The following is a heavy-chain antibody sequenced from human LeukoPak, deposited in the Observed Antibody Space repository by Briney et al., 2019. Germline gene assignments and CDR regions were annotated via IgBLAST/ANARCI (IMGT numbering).Heavy chain of an antibody. CDR2: IYYSGST. CDR3: ARHRYYYDSSGYYYRPLGDDAFDI. D-gene: IGHD3-22*01. CDR1: GGSISSYY. Sequence: PSETLSLTCTVSGGSISSYYWSWIRQPPGKGLEWIGYIYYSGSTNYNPSLKSRVTISVDTSKNQFSLKLSSVTAADTAVYYCARHRYYYDSSGYYYRPLGDDAFDIRGQGTMVTVSS. V-gene: IGHV4-59*08. J-gene: IGHJ3*02.